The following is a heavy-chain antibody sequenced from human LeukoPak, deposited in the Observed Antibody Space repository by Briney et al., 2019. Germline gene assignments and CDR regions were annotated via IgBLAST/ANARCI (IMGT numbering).Heavy chain of an antibody. CDR3: ARSGRYFDWLRQTDWFDP. CDR2: INHSGST. J-gene: IGHJ5*02. CDR1: GGSFSGYY. Sequence: SETLSLTCAVYGGSFSGYYWSWIRQPPGKGLEWIGEINHSGSTNYNPSLKSRVTISVDTSKNQFSLKLSSVTATDTAVYYCARSGRYFDWLRQTDWFDPWGQRTLVTVSS. D-gene: IGHD3-9*01. V-gene: IGHV4-34*01.